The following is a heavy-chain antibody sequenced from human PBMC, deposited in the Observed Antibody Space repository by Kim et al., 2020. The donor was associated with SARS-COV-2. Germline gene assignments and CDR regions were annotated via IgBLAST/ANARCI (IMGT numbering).Heavy chain of an antibody. CDR3: ARDSPQYPVFTVTTWLGY. Sequence: GGSLRLSCAASGFTFSSYGMHWVRQAPGKGLEWVAVIWYDGSNKYYADSVKGRFTISRDNSKNTLYLQMNSLRAEDTAVYYCARDSPQYPVFTVTTWLGYWGQGTLVTVSS. V-gene: IGHV3-33*01. CDR2: IWYDGSNK. CDR1: GFTFSSYG. D-gene: IGHD4-17*01. J-gene: IGHJ4*02.